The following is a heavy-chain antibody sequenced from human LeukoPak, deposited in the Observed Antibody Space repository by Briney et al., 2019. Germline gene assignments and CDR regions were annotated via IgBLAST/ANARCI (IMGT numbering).Heavy chain of an antibody. D-gene: IGHD2-15*01. CDR1: GYTFTSYG. CDR3: AREGRSDRWSSNWFDP. J-gene: IGHJ5*02. Sequence: GASVKVSCKASGYTFTSYGISWVRQAPGQGLEWMGWISAYNGNTNYAQKLQGRVTMTTDTSTSTAYMELRSLRSDDTAVYYCAREGRSDRWSSNWFDPWGLGTLVTVSS. V-gene: IGHV1-18*01. CDR2: ISAYNGNT.